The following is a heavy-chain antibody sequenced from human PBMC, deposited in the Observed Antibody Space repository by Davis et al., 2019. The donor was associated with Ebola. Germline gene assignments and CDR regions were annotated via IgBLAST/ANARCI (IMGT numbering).Heavy chain of an antibody. D-gene: IGHD3-10*01. CDR2: IYYTGNA. V-gene: IGHV4-59*11. Sequence: PSETLSLTCTVSGISISRHYWSWIRQPPGKRLEWFGSIYYTGNAYYNSSLNSRVTISVDTSRNQFSLKLTSVTAADTAMYYCSERGSSVWGQGTLVTLSS. CDR1: GISISRHY. CDR3: SERGSSV. J-gene: IGHJ4*02.